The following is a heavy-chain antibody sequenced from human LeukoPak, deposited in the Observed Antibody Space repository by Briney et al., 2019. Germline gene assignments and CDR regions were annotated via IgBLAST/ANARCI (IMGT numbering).Heavy chain of an antibody. Sequence: SETLSLTRTVSGGSISSYYWSWIRQPPGKGLEWIGRIYTSGSTNYNPSLTSRVTMSVDTSKNQFSLKLSSVTAADTAVYYCARGPKGYSGYENWFDPWGQGTLVTVSS. CDR2: IYTSGST. CDR3: ARGPKGYSGYENWFDP. V-gene: IGHV4-4*07. D-gene: IGHD5-12*01. CDR1: GGSISSYY. J-gene: IGHJ5*02.